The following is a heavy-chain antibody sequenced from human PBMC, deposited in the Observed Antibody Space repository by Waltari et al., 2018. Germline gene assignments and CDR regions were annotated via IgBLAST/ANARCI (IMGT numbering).Heavy chain of an antibody. Sequence: QVQLVESGGGVVQPGGSLRLSCAASGFTFSSYGMHWVRQAPGKGLEWVAFIRDDGSNKYYADSVKGRFTIARDNSKNTLYLQMNSLRAEDTAVYYCAKGPGLRFLEWLVNWGQGTLVTVSS. CDR1: GFTFSSYG. D-gene: IGHD3-3*01. J-gene: IGHJ4*02. CDR3: AKGPGLRFLEWLVN. V-gene: IGHV3-30*02. CDR2: IRDDGSNK.